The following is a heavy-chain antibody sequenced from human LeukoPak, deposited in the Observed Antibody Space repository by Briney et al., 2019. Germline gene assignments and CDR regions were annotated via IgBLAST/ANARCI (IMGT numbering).Heavy chain of an antibody. J-gene: IGHJ4*02. D-gene: IGHD6-19*01. Sequence: SETPSLTCTVSGGSISSSSHYWGWIRQPPGKGLEWIGSIYYTGDTYYNPSRKSRVTISVDTSQNQFSLKLSSVTAADTAVYYCARRRGTGWYYFDFWGQGNLVTVSS. CDR1: GGSISSSSHY. CDR3: ARRRGTGWYYFDF. CDR2: IYYTGDT. V-gene: IGHV4-39*01.